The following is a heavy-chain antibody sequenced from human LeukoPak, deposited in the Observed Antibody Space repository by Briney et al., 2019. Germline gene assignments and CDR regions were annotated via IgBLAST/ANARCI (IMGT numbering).Heavy chain of an antibody. V-gene: IGHV4-4*07. Sequence: PSETLSLTCTVSGGSISSYYWSWIRQPAGEGLEWIGRIYARGTTNYNPSLKSRVSISMDQSMNQVSLKLRSVTAADTAAYYCARSYSGNPTYFFASWGRGTLDTLSS. CDR3: ARSYSGNPTYFFAS. CDR1: GGSISSYY. CDR2: IYARGTT. J-gene: IGHJ5*01. D-gene: IGHD4-23*01.